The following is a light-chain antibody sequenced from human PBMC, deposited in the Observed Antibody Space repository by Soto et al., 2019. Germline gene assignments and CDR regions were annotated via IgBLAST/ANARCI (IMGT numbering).Light chain of an antibody. V-gene: IGLV2-14*01. Sequence: QSALTQPASVSGSPGQSITISCTGTSSDVGGYNYVSWYQQHPGKAPKLIIYEVSNRPSGVSNRSSGSKSGNTASLTISGLQAEDEAHYYCNSYTRKSPGVFGTGTKLTVL. CDR2: EVS. CDR1: SSDVGGYNY. CDR3: NSYTRKSPGV. J-gene: IGLJ1*01.